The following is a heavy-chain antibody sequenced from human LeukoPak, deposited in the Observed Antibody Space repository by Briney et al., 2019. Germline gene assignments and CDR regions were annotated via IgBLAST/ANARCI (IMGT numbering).Heavy chain of an antibody. Sequence: ASVKVSCKASGYTFTIYGISWVRQAPGQGLGWMGWISAYNGNTNYAQKLQGRVTMTTDTSTSTAYMELRSLRSDDTAVYYCARDLPPKLDQGYYYYYYGMDVWGQGTTVTVSS. CDR2: ISAYNGNT. V-gene: IGHV1-18*01. CDR3: ARDLPPKLDQGYYYYYYGMDV. D-gene: IGHD1-1*01. CDR1: GYTFTIYG. J-gene: IGHJ6*02.